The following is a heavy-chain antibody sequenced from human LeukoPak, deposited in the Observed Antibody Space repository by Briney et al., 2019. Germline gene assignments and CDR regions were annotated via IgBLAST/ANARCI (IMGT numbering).Heavy chain of an antibody. CDR1: GFTFTSYA. V-gene: IGHV3-30*04. D-gene: IGHD5-18*01. J-gene: IGHJ4*02. CDR2: ISSDGTNK. Sequence: GRSLRLSCAASGFTFTSYAMHWVRQAPGKGLEWVAVISSDGTNKYYVDSVKGRFTISRDNSRNTLYLQMNSLRAEDTAVYYCARDFRQLWLRTFDYWGQGTLVTVSS. CDR3: ARDFRQLWLRTFDY.